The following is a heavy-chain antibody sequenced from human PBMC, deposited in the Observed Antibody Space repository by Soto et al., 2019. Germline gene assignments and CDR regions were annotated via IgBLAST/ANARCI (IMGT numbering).Heavy chain of an antibody. J-gene: IGHJ4*02. CDR1: GFTFSNSW. CDR2: INSDGSST. V-gene: IGHV3-74*01. Sequence: GGFLRLSCAASGFTFSNSWMHWVRQAPGKGLVWVSRINSDGSSTSYADSVKGRFTISRDNAKNTLYLQMNSLRAEDTAVYYCASGLVEYSSSWYDYWGQGTLVNVSS. D-gene: IGHD6-13*01. CDR3: ASGLVEYSSSWYDY.